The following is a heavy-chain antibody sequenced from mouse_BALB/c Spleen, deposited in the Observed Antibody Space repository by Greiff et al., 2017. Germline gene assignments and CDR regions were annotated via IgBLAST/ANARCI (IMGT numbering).Heavy chain of an antibody. V-gene: IGHV14-4*02. Sequence: VQLQQSGAELVRSGASVKLSCTASGFNIKDYYMHWVKQRPEQGLEWIGWIDPENGDTEYAPKFQGKATMTADTSSNTAYLQLSSLTSEDTAVYYCARDYYGSIDYWGQGTTLTVSS. D-gene: IGHD1-1*01. CDR3: ARDYYGSIDY. CDR2: IDPENGDT. J-gene: IGHJ2*01. CDR1: GFNIKDYY.